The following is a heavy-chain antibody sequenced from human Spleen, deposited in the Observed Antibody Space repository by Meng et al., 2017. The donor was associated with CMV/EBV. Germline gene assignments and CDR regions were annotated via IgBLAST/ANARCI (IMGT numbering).Heavy chain of an antibody. CDR3: ARDLTYCSSLSCPYMDV. V-gene: IGHV3-30-3*01. Sequence: GGSLRLSCAASGFTFSSYAMHWVRQAPGKGLEWVAVISYDGSNKYYADSVKGRFTISRDNSKNTPYLQMNSLRAEDTAVYYCARDLTYCSSLSCPYMDVWGQGTTVTVSS. CDR1: GFTFSSYA. J-gene: IGHJ6*02. CDR2: ISYDGSNK. D-gene: IGHD2-2*01.